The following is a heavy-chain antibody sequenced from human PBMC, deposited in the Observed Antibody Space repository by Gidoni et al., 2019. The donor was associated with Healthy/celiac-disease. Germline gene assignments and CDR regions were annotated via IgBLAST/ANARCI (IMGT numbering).Heavy chain of an antibody. CDR1: GYSFTSYW. J-gene: IGHJ5*02. D-gene: IGHD5-18*01. CDR3: ARWGGYVDTAMAHNWFDP. CDR2: IYPGDSDT. Sequence: EVQLVQSGAEVKKPGESLKISCKGSGYSFTSYWIGWVRQMPGKGLEWMGIIYPGDSDTRYSPSFQGQVTISADKSISTAYLQWSSLKASDTAMYYCARWGGYVDTAMAHNWFDPWGQGTLVTVSS. V-gene: IGHV5-51*03.